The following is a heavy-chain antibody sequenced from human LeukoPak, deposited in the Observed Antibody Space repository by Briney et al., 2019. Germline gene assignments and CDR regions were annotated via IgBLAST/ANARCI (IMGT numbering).Heavy chain of an antibody. CDR2: IYYSGFT. CDR3: AKDISGYLYFLY. CDR1: GGSISSFY. V-gene: IGHV4-59*01. J-gene: IGHJ4*02. D-gene: IGHD3-22*01. Sequence: SETLSLTCTVSGGSISSFYWSWIRQPPGKGMEDIGYIYYSGFTNYNPSLKSRVTMSVDTSKNQFSLKLSSVTAADTAVYYCAKDISGYLYFLYWGQGTLVTVSS.